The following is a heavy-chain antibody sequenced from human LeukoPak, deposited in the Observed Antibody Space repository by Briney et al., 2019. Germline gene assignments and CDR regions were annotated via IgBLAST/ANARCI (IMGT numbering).Heavy chain of an antibody. CDR3: ARDWPLDSYDAFDI. CDR1: GFTFSSYS. Sequence: GGSLRLSCAASGFTFSSYSMNWVRQAPGKGLEWVSSISSSSSYIYYADSVKGRFTISRDNAKNSLYLQMNSLRAEDTAVYYCARDWPLDSYDAFDIWGQGTMVTVPS. CDR2: ISSSSSYI. J-gene: IGHJ3*02. V-gene: IGHV3-21*01.